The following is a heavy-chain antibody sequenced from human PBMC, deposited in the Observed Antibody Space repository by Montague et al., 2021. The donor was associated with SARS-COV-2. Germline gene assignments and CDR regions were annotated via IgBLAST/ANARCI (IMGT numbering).Heavy chain of an antibody. V-gene: IGHV4-59*13. Sequence: SETLSLTCTVSGGSITSYFWSWVRQPPGKGLEWIGYIYYTGSSNYNPSLKSRVTISLDTSKSQFSLNLSSVTAADTAVYYCARECCTRTGCSCYSYGMDVWGQGTTVTVSS. D-gene: IGHD2-2*01. CDR1: GGSITSYF. CDR2: IYYTGSS. CDR3: ARECCTRTGCSCYSYGMDV. J-gene: IGHJ6*02.